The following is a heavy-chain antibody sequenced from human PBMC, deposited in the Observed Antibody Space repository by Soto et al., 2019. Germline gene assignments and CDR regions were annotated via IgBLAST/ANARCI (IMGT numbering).Heavy chain of an antibody. V-gene: IGHV3-9*01. CDR2: ISWNSGSI. CDR1: RFTFDDYG. D-gene: IGHD1-1*01. Sequence: GGSLRLSCAASRFTFDDYGMHWVRQAPGKGLEWVSGISWNSGSIGYADSVRGRFTISRDNARNSLYLQMNSLRDEDTALYYCAKGDWSAFDIWGQGTMVTVSS. J-gene: IGHJ3*02. CDR3: AKGDWSAFDI.